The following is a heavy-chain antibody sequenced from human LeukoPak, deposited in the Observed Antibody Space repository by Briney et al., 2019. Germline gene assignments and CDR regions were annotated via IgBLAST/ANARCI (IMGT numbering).Heavy chain of an antibody. V-gene: IGHV4-31*03. CDR2: IYTSGST. CDR3: ARHRYSGYDLSRSFDP. J-gene: IGHJ5*02. D-gene: IGHD5-12*01. CDR1: GGSISSGGYY. Sequence: SQTLSLTCTVSGGSISSGGYYWSWIRQHPGKGLEWIGYIYTSGSTNYIPSLKSRVTISVDTSKNQFSLKLSSVTAADTAVYYCARHRYSGYDLSRSFDPWGQGTLVTVSS.